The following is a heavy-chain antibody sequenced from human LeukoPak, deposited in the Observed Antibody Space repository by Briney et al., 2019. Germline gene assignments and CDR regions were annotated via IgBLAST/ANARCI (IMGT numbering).Heavy chain of an antibody. CDR2: ISSSSTI. Sequence: GGSLRLSCAASGFTFSSYSMNWVRQAPGKGLEWVSYISSSSTIYYADSVKGRFTISRDNAKNSLYLQMNSLRAEDTAVYYCARMTGYYDYWGQGTLVTVSS. J-gene: IGHJ4*02. CDR1: GFTFSSYS. D-gene: IGHD3-9*01. V-gene: IGHV3-48*04. CDR3: ARMTGYYDY.